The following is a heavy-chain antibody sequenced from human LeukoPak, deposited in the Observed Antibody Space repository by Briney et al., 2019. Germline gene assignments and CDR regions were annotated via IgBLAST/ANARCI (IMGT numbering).Heavy chain of an antibody. D-gene: IGHD2-2*01. CDR3: ARDSERSSSFAFDI. J-gene: IGHJ3*02. V-gene: IGHV3-7*01. CDR1: GFTFSSHW. Sequence: GGSPRLSCTASGFTFSSHWMSWVRQAPGKGLEWVANINLDGSEKYYVDSLMGRFTVSRDNAKNSLYLQINSLRAEDTAVYFCARDSERSSSFAFDIWGQGTMVTVSS. CDR2: INLDGSEK.